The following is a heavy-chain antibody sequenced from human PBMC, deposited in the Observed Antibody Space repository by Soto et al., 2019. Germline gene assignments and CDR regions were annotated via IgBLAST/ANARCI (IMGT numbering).Heavy chain of an antibody. Sequence: SGPTLVNPTETLTLTCTCSGFSVSTRGVGVGWIRQSPGKALEWLALIYWDDEKRYRPSLKNRLTIARDISKNQVVLTMTYVEPLDTATYYCTLRHDFWSGQSAYGMDAWGQGTKVTVSS. CDR1: GFSVSTRGVG. J-gene: IGHJ6*02. V-gene: IGHV2-5*02. CDR2: IYWDDEK. D-gene: IGHD3-3*01. CDR3: TLRHDFWSGQSAYGMDA.